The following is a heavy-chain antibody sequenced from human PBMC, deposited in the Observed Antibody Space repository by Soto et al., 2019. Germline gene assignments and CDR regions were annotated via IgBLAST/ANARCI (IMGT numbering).Heavy chain of an antibody. V-gene: IGHV3-30*18. CDR1: GFTFSSYG. CDR3: AKDGSGGSYSPYYYGMDV. CDR2: ISYDGSNK. D-gene: IGHD1-26*01. Sequence: QVQLVESGGGVVQPGRSLRLSCAASGFTFSSYGMHWVRQAPGKGLEWVAVISYDGSNKYYADSVKGRFTISRDNSKNTLYLQMNSLRAEDTAVYYCAKDGSGGSYSPYYYGMDVWGQGTTVTVSS. J-gene: IGHJ6*02.